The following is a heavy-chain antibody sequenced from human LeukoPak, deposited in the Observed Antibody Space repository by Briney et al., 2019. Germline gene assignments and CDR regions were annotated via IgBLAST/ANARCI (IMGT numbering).Heavy chain of an antibody. V-gene: IGHV4-34*01. CDR3: ARDVDATSGWFDP. CDR2: INHSGST. Sequence: SETLSLTCAVYGGSFSGYYWSWIRQPPGKGLEWIGEINHSGSTNYNPSLKSRVTVSVDTSKNQFSLKLSSVTPGDTAVYYCARDVDATSGWFDPWGQGTLVTVSS. J-gene: IGHJ5*02. D-gene: IGHD2-15*01. CDR1: GGSFSGYY.